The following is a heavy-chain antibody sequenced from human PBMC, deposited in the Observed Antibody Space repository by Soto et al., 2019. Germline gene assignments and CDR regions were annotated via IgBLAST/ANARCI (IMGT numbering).Heavy chain of an antibody. CDR2: IYYSGST. D-gene: IGHD2-21*01. CDR3: ARDRLHTTSSITFDY. V-gene: IGHV4-31*03. Sequence: SETLSLTCTVSGGSISSGGYYWSWIRQHPGKGLEWIGCIYYSGSTYYNPSLKSRVTISVDTSKNTAYMELRSLRSDDTAVYYCARDRLHTTSSITFDYWGQGALVTVSS. J-gene: IGHJ4*02. CDR1: GGSISSGGYY.